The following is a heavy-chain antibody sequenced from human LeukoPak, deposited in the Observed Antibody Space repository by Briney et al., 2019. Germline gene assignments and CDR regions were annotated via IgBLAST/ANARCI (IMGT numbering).Heavy chain of an antibody. D-gene: IGHD3-10*01. V-gene: IGHV3-33*08. Sequence: GGSLRLSCAAYGFSFSTYGMHWVRQAPGKGLESVAVIWYDGSHKYYADSVKGRFTISRDMSNNTLYLQMNNLRVDDTALYYCARDLGLRYGSGAYRFDPWGQGTQVIVSS. J-gene: IGHJ5*02. CDR2: IWYDGSHK. CDR1: GFSFSTYG. CDR3: ARDLGLRYGSGAYRFDP.